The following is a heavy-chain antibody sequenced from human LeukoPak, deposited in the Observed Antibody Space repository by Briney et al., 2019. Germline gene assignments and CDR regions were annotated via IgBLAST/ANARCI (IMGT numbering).Heavy chain of an antibody. D-gene: IGHD6-6*01. CDR1: HYSICSNYY. CDR3: ARLTRLSTSPDRYYLDY. J-gene: IGHJ4*02. Sequence: SETLSLTCTVSHYSICSNYYWGWIRQPPGKGLEWIGSIYHSGSTYYNPSLKSRVTISIDTSKNQFSLKLSSVTAADSAVYYCARLTRLSTSPDRYYLDYWGQGTLVTVSS. V-gene: IGHV4-38-2*02. CDR2: IYHSGST.